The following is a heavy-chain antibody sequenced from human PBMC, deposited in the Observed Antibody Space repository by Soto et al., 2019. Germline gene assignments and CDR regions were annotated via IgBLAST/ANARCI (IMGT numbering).Heavy chain of an antibody. Sequence: QVQLVQSGAEVQKPGSSVKVSCKASGGTFSSYANSWVRQAPGQGLEWMGGIIPIFGTANYAQKFQGRVTITADESTSTAYMELSSLRSEDTAVYYCARIQYYDILTGELNPSTNWFDPWGQGTLVTVSS. J-gene: IGHJ5*02. CDR3: ARIQYYDILTGELNPSTNWFDP. V-gene: IGHV1-69*01. D-gene: IGHD3-9*01. CDR1: GGTFSSYA. CDR2: IIPIFGTA.